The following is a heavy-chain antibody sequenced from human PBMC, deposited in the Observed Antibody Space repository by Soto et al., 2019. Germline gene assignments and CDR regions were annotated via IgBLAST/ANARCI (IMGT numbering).Heavy chain of an antibody. Sequence: PSETLSLTSAVSSGSIDNVYWWSWVRQSPGKGLEWIGETSHDGVTNYNPSLEGRVTISIDKSKNTLYLQMNSLRAEDTAVYYCAKDWLYYYDSSGSQNWFDPWGQGTLVTVSS. CDR2: TSHDGVT. D-gene: IGHD3-22*01. CDR3: AKDWLYYYDSSGSQNWFDP. J-gene: IGHJ5*02. V-gene: IGHV4-4*02. CDR1: SGSIDNVYW.